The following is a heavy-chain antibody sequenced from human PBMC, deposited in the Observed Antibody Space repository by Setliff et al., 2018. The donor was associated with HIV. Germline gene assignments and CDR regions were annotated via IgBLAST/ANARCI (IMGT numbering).Heavy chain of an antibody. CDR3: SKNSLYLQMISLRAEDTALYYCARQGNWEFDY. CDR1: GGSFSDYY. Sequence: SETLSLTCAVYGGSFSDYYWTWIRQSPGKGLEWIGEINHRGSTNYNPSLKSRVTVSVDTSKNQFSLKLDSVKGRFSISRDNSKNSLYLQMISLRAEDTALYYCARQGNWEFDYWGQGTLVTVSS. V-gene: IGHV4-34*06. D-gene: IGHD3-10*01. CDR2: INHRGST. J-gene: IGHJ4*02.